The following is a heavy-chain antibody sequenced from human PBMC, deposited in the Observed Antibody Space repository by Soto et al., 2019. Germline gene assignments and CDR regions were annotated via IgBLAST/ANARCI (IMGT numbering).Heavy chain of an antibody. D-gene: IGHD6-19*01. CDR3: ARTPRGSSGGIWFDP. CDR2: IYHSGST. CDR1: GGSISSGGYS. V-gene: IGHV4-30-2*01. Sequence: SETLSLTCAVSGGSISSGGYSWSWIRQPPGKGLEWIGYIYHSGSTYYNPSLKSRVTISVDRSKNQFSLKLSSVTAADTAVYYCARTPRGSSGGIWFDPWGQGTLVTVSS. J-gene: IGHJ5*02.